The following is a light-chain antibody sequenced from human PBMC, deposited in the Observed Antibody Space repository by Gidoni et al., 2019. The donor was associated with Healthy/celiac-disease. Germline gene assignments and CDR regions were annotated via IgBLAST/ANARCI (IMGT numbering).Light chain of an antibody. J-gene: IGKJ4*01. CDR2: GAS. CDR3: QQYGSSPRRLT. V-gene: IGKV3-20*01. Sequence: EIVLTQSPGTLSLSPGERATLSCRASQSVSSSYLAWYQQKPGQAPRLLIYGASSRATGIPDRLSGSGSGTDFTLTISRLEPEDLAVYYCQQYGSSPRRLTFGGGTKVEIK. CDR1: QSVSSSY.